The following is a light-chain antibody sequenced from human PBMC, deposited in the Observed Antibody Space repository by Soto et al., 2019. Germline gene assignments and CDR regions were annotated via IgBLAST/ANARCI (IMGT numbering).Light chain of an antibody. CDR1: QSVSTN. CDR2: GAS. J-gene: IGKJ5*01. CDR3: QQFHNWPPIT. V-gene: IGKV3-15*01. Sequence: ETVMTQSPATLSLSPGDRATLSCRASQSVSTNLAWYQQKPGQAPRLLIYGASTRATGIPARFSGSGSGTEFTLTISSLQSEDFAVYYCQQFHNWPPITFGQGTRLEIK.